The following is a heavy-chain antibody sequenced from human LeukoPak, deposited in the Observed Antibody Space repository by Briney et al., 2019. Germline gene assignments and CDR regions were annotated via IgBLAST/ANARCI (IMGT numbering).Heavy chain of an antibody. D-gene: IGHD5-18*01. J-gene: IGHJ4*02. CDR2: ISGSGART. CDR1: GFTFYNYA. V-gene: IGHV3-23*01. Sequence: QTGGSLRLSCAASGFTFYNYAMSWVRQAPAKGLEWVSAISGSGARTYYADSVKGRFTISRDNSRNTLYLQMNSLRAEDTAVYYCAKDLSTAMATHSFDYWGQGTLVTVSS. CDR3: AKDLSTAMATHSFDY.